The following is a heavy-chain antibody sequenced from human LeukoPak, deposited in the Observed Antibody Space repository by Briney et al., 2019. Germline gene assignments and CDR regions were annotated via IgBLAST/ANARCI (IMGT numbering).Heavy chain of an antibody. V-gene: IGHV4-39*01. Sequence: SETLSLTCTVSAGSISSSSYYWGWIRQPPGKGLEWIGSVYYSGSTYYNPSLKSRVTISVDTSKNQFSLKLSSVTAADTAVYYCARHAQGMDVWGKGTTVTVSS. CDR3: ARHAQGMDV. J-gene: IGHJ6*03. CDR1: AGSISSSSYY. CDR2: VYYSGST.